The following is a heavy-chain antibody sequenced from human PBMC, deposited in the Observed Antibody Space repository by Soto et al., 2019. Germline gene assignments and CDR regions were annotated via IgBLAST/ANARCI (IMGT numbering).Heavy chain of an antibody. CDR2: IIPIFGTA. V-gene: IGHV1-69*01. CDR1: GGTFSSYA. D-gene: IGHD1-26*01. CDR3: ARAVGATTSPYWCFDL. Sequence: QVQLVQSGAEVKKPGSSVKVSCKASGGTFSSYAISWVRQAPGQGLEWMGGIIPIFGTANYAQKFQGGVTITEDDSTSSAYRELSSLRSEDTAVYYCARAVGATTSPYWCFDLWGRGTLVTVSS. J-gene: IGHJ2*01.